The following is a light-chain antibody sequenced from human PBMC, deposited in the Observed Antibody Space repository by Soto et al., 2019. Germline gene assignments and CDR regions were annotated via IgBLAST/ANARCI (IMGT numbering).Light chain of an antibody. CDR3: QQYAGSQLS. CDR1: QSVSSSY. J-gene: IGKJ4*01. CDR2: GAS. Sequence: EIVLTQSPGTLSLSPGERATLSCRASQSVSSSYLAWYQQKPGQAPRLVMYGASSRATGIPDRFSGSGSGTDFTLTISRLEPEDFAVYYCQQYAGSQLSFGGGTKVEIK. V-gene: IGKV3-20*01.